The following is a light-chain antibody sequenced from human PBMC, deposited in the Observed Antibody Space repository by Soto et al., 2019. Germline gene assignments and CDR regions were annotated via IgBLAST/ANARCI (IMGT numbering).Light chain of an antibody. CDR2: GAS. J-gene: IGKJ1*01. Sequence: EIVLTQSPGNLSLSPGERATLSCRASQSVSSSYLAWYQQKPGQAPRLLIYGASSRATGIPDRFSGSGSGTDFTLTISSLQPDDFATYYCQHYNSYSEAFGQGTKVDI. V-gene: IGKV3-20*01. CDR3: QHYNSYSEA. CDR1: QSVSSSY.